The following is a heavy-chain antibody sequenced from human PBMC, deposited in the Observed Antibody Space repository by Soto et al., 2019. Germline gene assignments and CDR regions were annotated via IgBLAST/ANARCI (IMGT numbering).Heavy chain of an antibody. Sequence: PSETLSLTCTVSGGSISSGGYYWSWIRQHPGKGLEWIGYIYYSGSTYYNPSLKSRVTISVDTSKNQFSLKLSSVTAADTAVYYCARLSSGSIVGIFDDWGQGTLVTVSS. CDR2: IYYSGST. CDR3: ARLSSGSIVGIFDD. CDR1: GGSISSGGYY. D-gene: IGHD3-22*01. J-gene: IGHJ4*02. V-gene: IGHV4-31*02.